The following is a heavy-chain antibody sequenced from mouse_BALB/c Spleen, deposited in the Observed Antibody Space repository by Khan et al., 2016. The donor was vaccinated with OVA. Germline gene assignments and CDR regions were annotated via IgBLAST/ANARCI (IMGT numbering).Heavy chain of an antibody. CDR2: INPSTAYT. CDR3: ARRGRRWDVDY. V-gene: IGHV1-7*01. J-gene: IGHJ2*01. D-gene: IGHD4-1*01. Sequence: VQLQESGAELAKPGASVKMSCKASGYTFINYWILWVKQRPGQGLEWIGYINPSTAYTEYNQNFKDKATLTADKSSSTAYMQLSSLTSEDSAVDYCARRGRRWDVDYWGQGTTLTVSS. CDR1: GYTFINYW.